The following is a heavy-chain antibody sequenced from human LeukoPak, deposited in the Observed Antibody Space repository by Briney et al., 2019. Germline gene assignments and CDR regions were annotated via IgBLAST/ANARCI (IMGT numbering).Heavy chain of an antibody. CDR1: GYRFANYW. Sequence: GESLQISCQGSGYRFANYWIGWVRLMPGKGLEWMGIIYTGDSDTRYSPYFQGQVTISADKSIRTAYVQWSSLKASDTAMYYCAMGSGGYFSFDYWGQGTLVTVSP. CDR2: IYTGDSDT. J-gene: IGHJ4*02. D-gene: IGHD3-22*01. CDR3: AMGSGGYFSFDY. V-gene: IGHV5-51*01.